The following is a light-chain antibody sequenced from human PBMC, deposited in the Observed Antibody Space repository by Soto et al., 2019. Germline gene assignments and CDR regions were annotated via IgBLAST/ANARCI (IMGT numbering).Light chain of an antibody. J-gene: IGKJ2*01. CDR1: QSVRSNY. Sequence: ETVLTQSPGTVSLSPGERATLSCTTSQSVRSNYLAWYQQKPGQAPRLLIYGVFSRATGIPDRFSGSGSGTDLTLTISGLEPEDSAVYYCQRYDGSPRTFGQGTKLEI. CDR3: QRYDGSPRT. CDR2: GVF. V-gene: IGKV3-20*01.